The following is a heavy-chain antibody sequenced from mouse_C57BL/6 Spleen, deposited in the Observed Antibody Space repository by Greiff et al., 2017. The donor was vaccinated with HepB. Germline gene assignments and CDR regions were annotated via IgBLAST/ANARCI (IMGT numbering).Heavy chain of an antibody. V-gene: IGHV1-12*01. J-gene: IGHJ1*03. D-gene: IGHD1-1*01. Sequence: SGAELVRPGASVKMSCKASGYTFTSYNMHWVKQTPRQGLEWIGTIYPGNGDTSYNQKFKGKATLTVDKSSSTAYMQLSSLTSEESAVYFCARSYYGSSWYFDVWGTGTTVTVSS. CDR1: GYTFTSYN. CDR2: IYPGNGDT. CDR3: ARSYYGSSWYFDV.